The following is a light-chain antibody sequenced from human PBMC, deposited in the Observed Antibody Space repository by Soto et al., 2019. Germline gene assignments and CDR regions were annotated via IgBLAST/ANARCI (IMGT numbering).Light chain of an antibody. J-gene: IGLJ1*01. V-gene: IGLV2-14*01. CDR2: EVS. CDR1: SSDVGGYNY. CDR3: TSYTSSSTLDV. Sequence: QSVLTQPASVSGSPGQSITISCTGTSSDVGGYNYVSWYQQHPGKAPKLIIYEVSNRPTGVPNRFSGSKSGHTASLTISGLQSDDEADYFCTSYTSSSTLDVFGTGTKVTVL.